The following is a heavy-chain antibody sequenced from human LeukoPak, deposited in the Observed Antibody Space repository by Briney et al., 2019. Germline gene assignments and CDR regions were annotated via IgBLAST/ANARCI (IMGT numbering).Heavy chain of an antibody. CDR1: GFTFSSYW. CDR3: ARDRAVAGTGDWFDP. D-gene: IGHD6-19*01. Sequence: PGGPLRLSCAASGFTFSSYWMSWVRQAPGKGLEWVANIKQDGSEKYYVDSVKGRFTISRDNAKNSLYLQMNSLRAEDTAVYYCARDRAVAGTGDWFDPWGQGTLVTVSS. J-gene: IGHJ5*02. CDR2: IKQDGSEK. V-gene: IGHV3-7*01.